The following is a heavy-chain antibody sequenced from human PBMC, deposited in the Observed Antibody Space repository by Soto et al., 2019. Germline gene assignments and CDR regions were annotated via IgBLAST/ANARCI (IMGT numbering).Heavy chain of an antibody. CDR2: IYYTGST. D-gene: IGHD3-22*01. J-gene: IGHJ4*02. V-gene: IGHV4-59*01. Sequence: QVQLQESGPGLLKSSETLSLTCTVSGGSISGFYWRWIRQPPGTGLEWLGYIYYTGSTNYNPSLKSRVTISLDTSSNQFALKLSSVTAADTAVYYCARVGRLLREADSWGQGTLVTVSA. CDR3: ARVGRLLREADS. CDR1: GGSISGFY.